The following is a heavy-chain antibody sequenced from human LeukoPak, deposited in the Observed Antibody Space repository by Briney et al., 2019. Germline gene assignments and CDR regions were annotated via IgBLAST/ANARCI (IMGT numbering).Heavy chain of an antibody. D-gene: IGHD3-22*01. CDR3: AKVHGYYDSSGYFDY. Sequence: GGSLRLSCAASGFTFSGYGMHWVRQAPGKELEWVAFIRYDGSNKYYADSVKGRFTISRDSSKNTLYLQMNSLRPEDTAVYYCAKVHGYYDSSGYFDYWGQGTLVTVSS. J-gene: IGHJ4*02. CDR2: IRYDGSNK. CDR1: GFTFSGYG. V-gene: IGHV3-30*02.